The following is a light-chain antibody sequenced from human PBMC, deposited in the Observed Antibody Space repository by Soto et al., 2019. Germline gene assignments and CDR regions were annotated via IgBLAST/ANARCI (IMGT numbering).Light chain of an antibody. J-gene: IGLJ1*01. CDR3: QVWDSSSDHRGV. CDR2: DDS. CDR1: NIGSKS. V-gene: IGLV3-21*02. Sequence: SYELTQPPSVSVAPGQTARITCGGNNIGSKSVHWYQQKPGQAPVLVVYDDSDRPSAIPERFSGSNSGNTATLTISRVEAGDEADYYCQVWDSSSDHRGVFGTGTKVTVL.